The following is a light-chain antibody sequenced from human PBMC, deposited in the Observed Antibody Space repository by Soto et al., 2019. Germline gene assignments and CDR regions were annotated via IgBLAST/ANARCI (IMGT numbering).Light chain of an antibody. Sequence: QSALTQPASVSGSPGQSITISCTGTSSDVGGYNYVSWYQQHPDKAPKLTIYDVSNRPSGVSNRFSGSKSGNTASLTISALQAEDEADYYCCSYTSHNTYVFGTGTKLTVL. CDR2: DVS. CDR3: CSYTSHNTYV. CDR1: SSDVGGYNY. V-gene: IGLV2-14*01. J-gene: IGLJ1*01.